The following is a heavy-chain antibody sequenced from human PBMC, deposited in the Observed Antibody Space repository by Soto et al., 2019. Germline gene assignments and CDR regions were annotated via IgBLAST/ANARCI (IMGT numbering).Heavy chain of an antibody. J-gene: IGHJ5*02. CDR3: ATFSIVGGTNRGWFDP. D-gene: IGHD1-26*01. Sequence: SETLSLTCTVSGGSITIGGYCWSWIRQPPGKGLEWIGHIYYSGSTHYNPSLNSRVTISVDTSKNQFSLKLISVTAADTAVYYCATFSIVGGTNRGWFDPWGQGILVTVSS. CDR2: IYYSGST. CDR1: GGSITIGGYC. V-gene: IGHV4-30-4*08.